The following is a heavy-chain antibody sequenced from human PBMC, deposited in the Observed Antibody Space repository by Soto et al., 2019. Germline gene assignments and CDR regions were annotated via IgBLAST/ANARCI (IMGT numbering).Heavy chain of an antibody. J-gene: IGHJ5*02. V-gene: IGHV4-59*06. Sequence: KASETLSLTCTVSGGSISSYYWSWIRQPAGKGLEWIGYIYYSGTTYYNPSLKSRVTISVDTSKNQFSLKLSSVSAADTALYYCARCSLVVVPAPGFDPWGRGTLVTVSS. D-gene: IGHD2-2*01. CDR2: IYYSGTT. CDR3: ARCSLVVVPAPGFDP. CDR1: GGSISSYY.